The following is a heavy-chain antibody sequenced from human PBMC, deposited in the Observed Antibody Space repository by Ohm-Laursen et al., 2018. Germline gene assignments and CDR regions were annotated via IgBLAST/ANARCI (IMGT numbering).Heavy chain of an antibody. J-gene: IGHJ6*02. CDR3: ARHGGDGYYYQPRPWAKYYYYGMDV. Sequence: SQTLSLTCTVSGVSITSGGHYWTWIRQHPGEGLEWIGYIQYNGNTFYNPSLKSRVSISQNKSKNQFSLKLSSVTAADTAVYYCARHGGDGYYYQPRPWAKYYYYGMDVWGQGTTVTVSS. V-gene: IGHV4-31*03. CDR2: IQYNGNT. CDR1: GVSITSGGHY. D-gene: IGHD3-22*01.